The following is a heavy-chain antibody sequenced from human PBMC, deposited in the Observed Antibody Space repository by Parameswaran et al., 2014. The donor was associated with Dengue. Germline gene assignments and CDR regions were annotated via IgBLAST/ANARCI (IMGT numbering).Heavy chain of an antibody. Sequence: WIRQPPGKGLEWVSAISGSGGSTYYADSVKGRFTISRDNSKNTLYLQMNSLRAEDTAVYYCAKRDGEYSTIFGVVPFDYWGQGTLVTVSS. V-gene: IGHV3-23*01. J-gene: IGHJ4*02. D-gene: IGHD3-3*01. CDR2: ISGSGGST. CDR3: AKRDGEYSTIFGVVPFDY.